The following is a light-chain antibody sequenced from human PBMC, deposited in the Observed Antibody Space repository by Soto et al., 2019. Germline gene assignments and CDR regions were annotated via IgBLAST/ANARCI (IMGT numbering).Light chain of an antibody. CDR1: QGISTY. V-gene: IGKV1-5*01. J-gene: IGKJ2*01. Sequence: DIQMTQSPSSLSSSLGDRVTISCRASQGISTYLAWYQQKPGKAPTLLLSDVSRLESGVPSRFSGSGSGTEFTLTISGLQPDDFATYYCHQYNYLHTFGQGTKLEIK. CDR2: DVS. CDR3: HQYNYLHT.